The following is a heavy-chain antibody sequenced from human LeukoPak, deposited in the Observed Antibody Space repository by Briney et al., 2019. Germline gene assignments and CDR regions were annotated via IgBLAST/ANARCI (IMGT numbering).Heavy chain of an antibody. D-gene: IGHD5-18*01. V-gene: IGHV4-34*01. CDR3: ARGTLDVDTAMVKTGNYFDY. Sequence: PSETLSLTCAVYGGSFSGYYWSWIRQPPGKGLEWIGEINHSGSTNYNPSLKSRVTISVDTSKNQFSLKLSSVTAADTAVYYCARGTLDVDTAMVKTGNYFDYWGQGTLVTVSS. J-gene: IGHJ4*02. CDR2: INHSGST. CDR1: GGSFSGYY.